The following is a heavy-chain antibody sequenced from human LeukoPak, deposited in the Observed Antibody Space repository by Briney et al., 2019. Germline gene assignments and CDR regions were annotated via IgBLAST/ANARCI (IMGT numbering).Heavy chain of an antibody. CDR1: GFTFSSYG. D-gene: IGHD3-3*01. V-gene: IGHV3-30*18. CDR3: AKDTQWSGYYDDAFDI. J-gene: IGHJ3*02. CDR2: ISYDGSNK. Sequence: GGSLRLSCAASGFTFSSYGMHWVRQAPGKGLEWVAVISYDGSNKYYADSVKGRFTISRDNSKNTLYLQMSSLRAEDTAVYYCAKDTQWSGYYDDAFDIWGQGTMVTVSS.